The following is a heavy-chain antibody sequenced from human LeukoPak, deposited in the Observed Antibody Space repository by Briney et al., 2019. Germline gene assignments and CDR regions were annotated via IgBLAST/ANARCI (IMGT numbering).Heavy chain of an antibody. CDR3: VKATVTSSYFDYFDS. D-gene: IGHD4-17*01. J-gene: IGHJ4*02. Sequence: GGSLRLSCSASGFSFSICSMHWVRPAPGKGLEYVSAISNNGGHTNYADSVKGRFTISRDNSKNTLYLQMSSLRAEDTAVYYCVKATVTSSYFDYFDSWGQGTRVTVSS. CDR2: ISNNGGHT. CDR1: GFSFSICS. V-gene: IGHV3-64D*09.